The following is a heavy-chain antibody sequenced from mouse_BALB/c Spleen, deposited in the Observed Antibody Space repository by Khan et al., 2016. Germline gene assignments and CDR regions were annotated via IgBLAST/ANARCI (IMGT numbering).Heavy chain of an antibody. V-gene: IGHV3-2*02. CDR3: ATWVQQTRALDY. D-gene: IGHD2-14*01. CDR1: GYSITSDYA. Sequence: EVQLQESGPGLVKPSQSLSLTCTVTGYSITSDYAWNWIRQFPGNKLEWMGYISYSGNTSSNPSLKSRITVTRDTSKNKSFLQLISVTSADTATYFCATWVQQTRALDYWGQGPSVTVS. J-gene: IGHJ4*01. CDR2: ISYSGNT.